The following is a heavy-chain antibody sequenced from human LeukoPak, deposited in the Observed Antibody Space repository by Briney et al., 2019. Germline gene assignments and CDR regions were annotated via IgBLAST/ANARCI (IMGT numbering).Heavy chain of an antibody. CDR1: GFTVSNNY. CDR3: ARGFQTMDV. Sequence: GGSLRLTCSASGFTVSNNYMSWVRPAPGKGLAWVAIIYSGGSTYYADSVRGRFTISRDNSRNTVYLQMNSLRAEDTAIYYCARGFQTMDVWGQGTTVTVSS. J-gene: IGHJ6*02. V-gene: IGHV3-53*01. CDR2: IYSGGST.